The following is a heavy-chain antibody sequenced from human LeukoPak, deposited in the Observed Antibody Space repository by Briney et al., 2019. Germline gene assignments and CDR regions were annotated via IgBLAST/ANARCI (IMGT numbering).Heavy chain of an antibody. J-gene: IGHJ4*02. D-gene: IGHD1-26*01. CDR1: GGSISSYY. V-gene: IGHV4-30-4*08. Sequence: SETLSLTCTVSGGSISSYYWSWIRQPPGKGLEWIGYIYYSGSTYYNPSLKSRVTISVDTSKNQFSLKLSSVTAADTAVYYCARGTVGAIVYWGQGTLVTVSS. CDR2: IYYSGST. CDR3: ARGTVGAIVY.